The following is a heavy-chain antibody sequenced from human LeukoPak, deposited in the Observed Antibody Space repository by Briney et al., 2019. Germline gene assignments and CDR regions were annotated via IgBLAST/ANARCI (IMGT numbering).Heavy chain of an antibody. J-gene: IGHJ5*02. D-gene: IGHD1-26*01. CDR2: VERKTDGGTT. CDR1: GFTFSNAW. V-gene: IGHV3-15*04. CDR3: VSLSGSRYSAYNCSDR. Sequence: PGGSLRLSCAASGFTFSNAWMNWVCQAPGKGLEWVGRVERKTDGGTTDYAAPVKGRFTISRDDSKNTLYLQMNSLKTEDTAVYYCVSLSGSRYSAYNCSDRWGQGTLVTVSS.